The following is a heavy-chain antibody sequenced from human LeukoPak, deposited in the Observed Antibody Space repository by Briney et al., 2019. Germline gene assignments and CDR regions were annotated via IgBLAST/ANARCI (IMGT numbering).Heavy chain of an antibody. V-gene: IGHV3-7*01. D-gene: IGHD7-27*01. CDR2: IRQDGSEK. CDR1: GFTFSSYW. CDR3: ARNKDWGLDY. Sequence: PGGSLRLSCAASGFTFSSYWMTWVRQAPGKGLEWVAYIRQDGSEKYYMDSVKGRFTISRDNAQKSLYLQVNNLRAEDTAVYYCARNKDWGLDYWGQGTLVIVSS. J-gene: IGHJ4*02.